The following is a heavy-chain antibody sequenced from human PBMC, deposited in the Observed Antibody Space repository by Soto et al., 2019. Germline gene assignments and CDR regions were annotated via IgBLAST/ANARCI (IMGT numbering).Heavy chain of an antibody. Sequence: GGSLRLSCAGSAFDFSGSTIHWVSPASGKGLEWVGRIIRKDDSDATADAVSVKSRFFITRDDSKTTAYLQMNSLKIDDTAVYYCCRENYFSYHGMDVWGQGTTVTVSS. CDR2: IIRKDDSDAT. J-gene: IGHJ6*02. CDR3: CRENYFSYHGMDV. V-gene: IGHV3-73*01. CDR1: AFDFSGST.